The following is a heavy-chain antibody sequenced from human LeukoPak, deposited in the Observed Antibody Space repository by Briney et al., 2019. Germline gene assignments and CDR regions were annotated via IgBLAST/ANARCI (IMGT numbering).Heavy chain of an antibody. Sequence: GGSLRLSCAASGFTVSSKYMSWVRQAPGKGLVWVSRINSDGSATAYADSVKGRFTISRDNAENTLYLQMNSLRAEDTAVYYCARGTAGYHSSYFDYWGQGTLVTVSS. CDR3: ARGTAGYHSSYFDY. V-gene: IGHV3-74*01. CDR2: INSDGSAT. CDR1: GFTVSSKY. D-gene: IGHD3-16*02. J-gene: IGHJ4*02.